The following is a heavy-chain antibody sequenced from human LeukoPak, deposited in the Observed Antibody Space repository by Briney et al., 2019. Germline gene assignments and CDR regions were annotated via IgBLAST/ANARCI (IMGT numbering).Heavy chain of an antibody. J-gene: IGHJ4*02. D-gene: IGHD2-2*01. CDR2: IDPKSGGT. V-gene: IGHV1-2*02. CDR3: ARVPGPYTTSRYDY. CDR1: GYTFTDYY. Sequence: GASVKVSCKTSGYTFTDYYIHWVRQAPGQGPEWMGRIDPKSGGTNYAQKYQVRVAMTRDTSTSTVYMELSGLRSDDTAVYYCARVPGPYTTSRYDYWGQGTLVTVSS.